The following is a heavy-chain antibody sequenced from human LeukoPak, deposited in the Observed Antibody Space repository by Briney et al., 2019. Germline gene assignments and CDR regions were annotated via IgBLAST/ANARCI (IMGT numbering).Heavy chain of an antibody. CDR1: GGSITTYY. J-gene: IGHJ5*02. CDR2: IYYSGST. D-gene: IGHD3-10*01. V-gene: IGHV4-59*01. CDR3: ARSTRSWFDP. Sequence: SETLSLTCTVSGGSITTYYWSWIRQPPGKGLEWIGYIYYSGSTNYNPSLKSRVTISVDTSNNQFSLKLSSVTAADTAVYYCARSTRSWFDPWGQGTRVTVYS.